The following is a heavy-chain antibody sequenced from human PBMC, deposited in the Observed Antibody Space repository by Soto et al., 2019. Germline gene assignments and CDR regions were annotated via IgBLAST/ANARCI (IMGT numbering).Heavy chain of an antibody. CDR2: INAGNGNT. Sequence: ASVKVSCKASGYTFTSYAMHWVRQAPGQRLEWMGWINAGNGNTKYSQKFQGRVTITRDTSASTAYMELSSLRSEDTAVYYCARAGWPRLPHGGYYYYYMDVWGKGTTVTVSS. D-gene: IGHD5-12*01. V-gene: IGHV1-3*01. CDR3: ARAGWPRLPHGGYYYYYMDV. J-gene: IGHJ6*03. CDR1: GYTFTSYA.